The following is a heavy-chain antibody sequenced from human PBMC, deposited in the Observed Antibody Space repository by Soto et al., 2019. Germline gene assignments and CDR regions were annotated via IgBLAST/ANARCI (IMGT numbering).Heavy chain of an antibody. CDR3: ARVGSSSLLRESYYFDY. CDR1: GFTFSSYA. Sequence: GGSLRLSCAASGFTFSSYAMHWVRQAPGKGLEWVAVISYDGSNKYYADSVKGRFTISRDNSKNTLYLQMNSLRAEDTAVYYCARVGSSSLLRESYYFDYWGQGTLVTVSS. V-gene: IGHV3-30-3*01. J-gene: IGHJ4*02. CDR2: ISYDGSNK. D-gene: IGHD6-13*01.